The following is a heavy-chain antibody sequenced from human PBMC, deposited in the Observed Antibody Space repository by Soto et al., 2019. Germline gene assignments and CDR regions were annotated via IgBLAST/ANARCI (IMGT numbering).Heavy chain of an antibody. CDR1: GFTFSSYG. CDR2: ISYDGSNK. D-gene: IGHD5-12*01. CDR3: AKDGEYSGYDYFDY. V-gene: IGHV3-30*18. J-gene: IGHJ4*02. Sequence: GGSLRLSCAASGFTFSSYGMHWVRQAPGKGLEWVAVISYDGSNKYYADSVKGRFTISRDNSKNMLHLQMNSLRDEDTAVYYCAKDGEYSGYDYFDYWGQGTLVTVSS.